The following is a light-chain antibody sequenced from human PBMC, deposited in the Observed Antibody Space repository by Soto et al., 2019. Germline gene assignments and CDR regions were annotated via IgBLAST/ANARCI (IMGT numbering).Light chain of an antibody. CDR3: CSYAGSSIHVV. CDR1: RSDVGNYNL. CDR2: EGS. V-gene: IGLV2-23*01. Sequence: QSALTQPASVSGSPGQSITISCTGTRSDVGNYNLVSWYQQHPGKAPKLMIYEGSKRPSGVSNRFSGSKSGNTAALTISGLQAEDEADYYCCSYAGSSIHVVFGGGTQLTVL. J-gene: IGLJ2*01.